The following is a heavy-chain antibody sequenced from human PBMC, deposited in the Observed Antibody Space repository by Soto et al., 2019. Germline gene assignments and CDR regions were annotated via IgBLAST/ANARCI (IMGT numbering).Heavy chain of an antibody. D-gene: IGHD6-13*01. CDR3: ARYRREAVAGYTLDN. CDR1: GGSTSSNY. V-gene: IGHV4-59*12. J-gene: IGHJ4*02. Sequence: NPSETLSLTCTVSGGSTSSNYWTWIRQPPGKGLEWIGYVYNSGGTNYNPSLKSRVTISEDTSKTQFSLKVTSMTATDTAVYYCARYRREAVAGYTLDNWGQGILVTVSS. CDR2: VYNSGGT.